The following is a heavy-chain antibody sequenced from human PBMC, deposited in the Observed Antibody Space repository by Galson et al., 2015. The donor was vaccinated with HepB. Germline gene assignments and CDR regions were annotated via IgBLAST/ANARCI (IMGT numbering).Heavy chain of an antibody. CDR1: GGSISTPSYY. V-gene: IGHV4-39*01. Sequence: SETLSLTCTVSGGSISTPSYYWGWIRQPPGKGLEWIGNIYYSGSTYYNPSLKSRVTISVDTSKNQFSLKVSSVTAADTAVYYCARRGNGFDPWGQGSLVTVSS. CDR3: ARRGNGFDP. CDR2: IYYSGST. J-gene: IGHJ5*02.